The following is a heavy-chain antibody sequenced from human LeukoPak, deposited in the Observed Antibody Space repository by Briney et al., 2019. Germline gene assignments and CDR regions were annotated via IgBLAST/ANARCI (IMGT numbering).Heavy chain of an antibody. CDR2: MYTDGST. V-gene: IGHV4-4*07. CDR3: ATYDQKLAFDN. CDR1: GGSMSSYY. J-gene: IGHJ4*02. D-gene: IGHD6-13*01. Sequence: PSETLSLTCIVSGGSMSSYYWSWIRQPAGKRLEWIGRMYTDGSTNYNPFLNSRVTMSVDTSKQHFSLRLNSVTAADTAVYYCATYDQKLAFDNWGQGTLVTVSS.